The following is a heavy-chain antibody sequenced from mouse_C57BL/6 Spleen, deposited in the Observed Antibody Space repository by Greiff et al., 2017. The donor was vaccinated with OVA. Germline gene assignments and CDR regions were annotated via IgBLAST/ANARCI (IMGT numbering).Heavy chain of an antibody. CDR1: GFSLTSYG. D-gene: IGHD1-1*02. V-gene: IGHV2-2*01. J-gene: IGHJ2*01. CDR2: IWSGGST. Sequence: QVQLQQSGPGLVQPSQSLSITCTVSGFSLTSYGVHWVRQSPGKGLEWLGVIWSGGSTDYNAAFISRLSISKDNSKGQVFFKMTSLQADDTAIYYCARNRDGSGYGYFDYWGQGTTLTVSS. CDR3: ARNRDGSGYGYFDY.